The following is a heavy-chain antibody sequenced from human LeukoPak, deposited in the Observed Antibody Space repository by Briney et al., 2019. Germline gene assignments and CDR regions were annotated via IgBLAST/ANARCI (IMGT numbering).Heavy chain of an antibody. D-gene: IGHD1/OR15-1a*01. Sequence: SVKVSCKASGGTFSSYAISWVRQAPGQGLEWMGRIIPILGIANYAQKFQGRVTITADKSTSTAYMELSSLRSEDTAVYYYARDSPNIPSPFDYWGQGTLVTVSS. CDR1: GGTFSSYA. V-gene: IGHV1-69*04. J-gene: IGHJ4*02. CDR2: IIPILGIA. CDR3: ARDSPNIPSPFDY.